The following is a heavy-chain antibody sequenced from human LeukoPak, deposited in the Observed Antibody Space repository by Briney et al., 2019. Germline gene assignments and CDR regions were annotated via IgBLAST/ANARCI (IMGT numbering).Heavy chain of an antibody. CDR1: GGSFSGYY. Sequence: SETLSLTCAVYGGSFSGYYWSWIRQPPGKGLEWIGEINHSGSTNYNPSLKSRVTISVDTSKNQFSLKLSSVTAADTAVYYCARGTPPRITGTRIFDYWGQGTLVTVSS. D-gene: IGHD1-7*01. CDR3: ARGTPPRITGTRIFDY. V-gene: IGHV4-34*01. CDR2: INHSGST. J-gene: IGHJ4*02.